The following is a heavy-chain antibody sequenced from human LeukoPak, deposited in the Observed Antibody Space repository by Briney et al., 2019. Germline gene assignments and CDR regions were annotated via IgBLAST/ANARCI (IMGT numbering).Heavy chain of an antibody. D-gene: IGHD6-13*01. J-gene: IGHJ4*02. CDR2: IYSGGST. Sequence: PGGSLRLSCAASGFTVSSNYMSWVRQAPGQGLEWVSVIYSGGSTYYADSVKRRFTISRDNSKNTLYLQMNSLRAEDTAVYYFARYEAAADYFDCWGQGTLVTVSS. V-gene: IGHV3-66*02. CDR1: GFTVSSNY. CDR3: ARYEAAADYFDC.